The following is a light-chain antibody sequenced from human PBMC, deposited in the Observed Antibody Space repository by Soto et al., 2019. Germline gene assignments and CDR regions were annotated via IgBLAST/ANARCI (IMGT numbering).Light chain of an antibody. V-gene: IGLV2-14*01. J-gene: IGLJ1*01. CDR2: GVT. Sequence: HSALTQPASVSGSPGQSITISCTGTSDNYVSWYQQHPGKVPKLMIYGVTNRPSGVSDRFSGSKSGNTASLTISGLQTEDEADYYCSSYTNSRTLLFGAGTKVTVL. CDR1: SDNY. CDR3: SSYTNSRTLL.